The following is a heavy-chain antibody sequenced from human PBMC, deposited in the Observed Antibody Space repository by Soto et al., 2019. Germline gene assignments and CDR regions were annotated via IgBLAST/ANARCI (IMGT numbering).Heavy chain of an antibody. CDR3: ARVGYYYYYGMDV. CDR1: GGSFSGYY. Sequence: TLSLTCAVYGGSFSGYYWSWIRQPPGKGLEWIGEINHSGSNNYNPSLKSPVTISVDTSKNQFSLKLSSVTAAETAVYYCARVGYYYYYGMDVWGQGTTVTVS. J-gene: IGHJ6*02. V-gene: IGHV4-34*01. CDR2: INHSGSN.